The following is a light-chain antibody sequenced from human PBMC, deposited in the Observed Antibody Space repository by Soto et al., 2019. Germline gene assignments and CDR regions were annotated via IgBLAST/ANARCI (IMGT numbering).Light chain of an antibody. J-gene: IGLJ3*02. CDR1: SSDVGGYNY. CDR2: EVN. CDR3: SSYTNSNTLV. Sequence: QSALTQPASVSGSPGQSITISCTGTSSDVGGYNYVSWYQQHPGKAPKLMIYEVNNRPSGVSDRFSSSKSGNTASLTISGLQAEDEAHYHCSSYTNSNTLVFGGGTKVTVL. V-gene: IGLV2-14*01.